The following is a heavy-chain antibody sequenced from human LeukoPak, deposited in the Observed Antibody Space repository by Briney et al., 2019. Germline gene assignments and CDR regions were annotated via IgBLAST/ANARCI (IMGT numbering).Heavy chain of an antibody. CDR1: GYTLTELS. Sequence: GASVKVSCKVSGYTLTELSMHWVRQAPGKGLEWMGGFDPEDGETIYAQKFQGRVTITADKSTSTAYMELSSLRSEDTAVYYCARASYGSGPFDIWGQGTMVTVSS. D-gene: IGHD3-10*01. CDR3: ARASYGSGPFDI. CDR2: FDPEDGET. V-gene: IGHV1-24*01. J-gene: IGHJ3*02.